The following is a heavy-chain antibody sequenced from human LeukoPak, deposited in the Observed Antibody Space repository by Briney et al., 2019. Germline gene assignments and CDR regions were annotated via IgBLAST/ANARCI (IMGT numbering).Heavy chain of an antibody. CDR1: GFTFSSYT. V-gene: IGHV3-48*01. J-gene: IGHJ4*02. Sequence: PGGPLRLSCAAPGFTFSSYTMNWVRQAPGKGLEWVSYISCSSSIIYYADSVKGRFTISRDNAKKSLYLQMNSLRTEDTAVYYCAGTDFYSSCSYYYWGEGTLVAVSS. D-gene: IGHD3-10*01. CDR3: AGTDFYSSCSYYY. CDR2: ISCSSSII.